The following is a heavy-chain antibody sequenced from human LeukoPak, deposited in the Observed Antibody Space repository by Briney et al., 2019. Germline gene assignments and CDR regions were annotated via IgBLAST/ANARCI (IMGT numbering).Heavy chain of an antibody. D-gene: IGHD3-3*01. Sequence: GGSLRLSCAASGFTFSDYYMSWIRQAPGKGLEWVSYISSSGSTIYYADSVKGRFTISRDNAKNSLYRQMNSLRAEDTAVYYCASQRITIFGAFKYFDYWGQGTLVTVSS. J-gene: IGHJ4*02. CDR1: GFTFSDYY. CDR2: ISSSGSTI. V-gene: IGHV3-11*04. CDR3: ASQRITIFGAFKYFDY.